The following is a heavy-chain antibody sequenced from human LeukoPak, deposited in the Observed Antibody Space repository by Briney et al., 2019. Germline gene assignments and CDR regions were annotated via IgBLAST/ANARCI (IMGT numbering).Heavy chain of an antibody. CDR1: GCTFTGYY. CDR2: INPNSGGT. J-gene: IGHJ4*02. V-gene: IGHV1-2*06. D-gene: IGHD3-22*01. Sequence: ASVKVSCKASGCTFTGYYMHWVRQAPGQGLEWMGRINPNSGGTNYAQKFQGRVTMTRDTSISTAYMELSRLRSDDTAVYYCARVRSSGYYLISYDYWGQGTLVTVSS. CDR3: ARVRSSGYYLISYDY.